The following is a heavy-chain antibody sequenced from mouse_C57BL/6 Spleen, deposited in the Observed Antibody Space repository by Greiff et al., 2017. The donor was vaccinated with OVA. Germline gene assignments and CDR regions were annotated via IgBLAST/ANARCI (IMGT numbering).Heavy chain of an antibody. CDR3: ARGFDYDVGGFAD. CDR2: IDPANGNT. V-gene: IGHV14-3*01. CDR1: GFNIKNTY. D-gene: IGHD2-4*01. J-gene: IGHJ2*01. Sequence: EVQLQQSVAELVRPGASVKLSCTASGFNIKNTYMHWVKQRPEQGLEWIGRIDPANGNTKYAPKFPGKATITADKSSNTAYLQLRSLASEDPAICYCARGFDYDVGGFADWGQGTTLTVSS.